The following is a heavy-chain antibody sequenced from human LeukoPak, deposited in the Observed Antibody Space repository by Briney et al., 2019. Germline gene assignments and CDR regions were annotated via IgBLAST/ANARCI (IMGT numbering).Heavy chain of an antibody. J-gene: IGHJ6*03. CDR1: GYTFTSHG. CDR3: ARAGKDGITGREDYMDV. CDR2: ISAYNGNT. V-gene: IGHV1-18*01. D-gene: IGHD1-20*01. Sequence: ASVKVSCKASGYTFTSHGISWVRQAPGQGLEWMGWISAYNGNTNYAQKFQGRVTITRNTSISTAYMELSSLRSEDTAVYYCARAGKDGITGREDYMDVWGKGTTVTVSS.